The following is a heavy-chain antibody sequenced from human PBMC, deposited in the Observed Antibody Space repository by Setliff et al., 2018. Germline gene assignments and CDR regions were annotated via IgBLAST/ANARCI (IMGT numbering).Heavy chain of an antibody. Sequence: PGESLTISCKGSGYTFTNYWIAWVRQMPGKGLGYMGIIYPADSDTTYSPSFQGQVTISADKSINTAYLQWSSLKASDTAIYYCARVGPLTDDAFDIWGQGTMVTV. D-gene: IGHD1-26*01. CDR1: GYTFTNYW. CDR2: IYPADSDT. J-gene: IGHJ3*02. CDR3: ARVGPLTDDAFDI. V-gene: IGHV5-51*01.